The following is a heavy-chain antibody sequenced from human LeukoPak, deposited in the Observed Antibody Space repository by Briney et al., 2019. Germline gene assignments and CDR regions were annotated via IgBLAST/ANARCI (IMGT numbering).Heavy chain of an antibody. Sequence: SQTLSLTCGISGDSVSSKSGGWNWIGQSPSRGLEWLGRTYYTSKWHNEYAVSMKSRITINSDTSKNQLSLHLDSVTPEDTAVYYCAREQLWSGPNRFDSWGQGTLVTVSS. V-gene: IGHV6-1*01. D-gene: IGHD3-10*02. CDR3: AREQLWSGPNRFDS. J-gene: IGHJ5*01. CDR1: GDSVSSKSGG. CDR2: TYYTSKWHN.